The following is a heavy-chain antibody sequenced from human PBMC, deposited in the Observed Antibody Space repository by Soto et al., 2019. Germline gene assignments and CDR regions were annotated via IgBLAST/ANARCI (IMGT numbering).Heavy chain of an antibody. V-gene: IGHV4-34*01. CDR1: GGSFSGYY. J-gene: IGHJ5*02. D-gene: IGHD3-3*01. CDR3: ARGTTIFGVVIILKYNWFDP. Sequence: SETLSLTCAVYGGSFSGYYWSWIRQPPGKGLEWIGEINHSGSTNYNPSLKSRVTISVDTSKNQFSLKLSSVTAADTAVYYCARGTTIFGVVIILKYNWFDPWGQGTLVTVSS. CDR2: INHSGST.